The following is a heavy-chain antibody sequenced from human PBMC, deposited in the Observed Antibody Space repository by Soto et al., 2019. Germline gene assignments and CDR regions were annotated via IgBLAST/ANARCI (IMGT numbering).Heavy chain of an antibody. V-gene: IGHV3-23*01. CDR2: ISSSGGSI. Sequence: PGGSLRLSCAASGFTFSSYSMNWVRQAPGKGLEWVSAISSSGGSIYYADSVKGRFTISRDNSKNTLYLQMNSLRAEDTAVYYCAKSAMIVVVITPTFDYWGQGTLVTVSS. D-gene: IGHD3-22*01. J-gene: IGHJ4*02. CDR3: AKSAMIVVVITPTFDY. CDR1: GFTFSSYS.